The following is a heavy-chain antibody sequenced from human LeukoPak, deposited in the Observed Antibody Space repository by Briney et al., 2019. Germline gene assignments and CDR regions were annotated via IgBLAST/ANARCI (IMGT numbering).Heavy chain of an antibody. J-gene: IGHJ4*02. V-gene: IGHV3-23*01. D-gene: IGHD3-3*01. Sequence: GGSLRLSCSASGFTLRSYGMSWVRQAPGKGLEWVSSISDSGANTYYADSVRGRFTISRDTSKNTLYLQMNSLSAEDTAIYYCAKNPKAVTIYGAPSQGYWGQGTLVTISS. CDR2: ISDSGANT. CDR1: GFTLRSYG. CDR3: AKNPKAVTIYGAPSQGY.